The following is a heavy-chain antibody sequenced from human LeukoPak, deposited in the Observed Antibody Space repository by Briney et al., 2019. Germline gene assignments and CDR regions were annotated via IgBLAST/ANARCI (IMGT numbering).Heavy chain of an antibody. CDR1: GFTFDDYA. CDR3: AKDDAFDI. CDR2: ISWNSGSI. Sequence: GRSRRLSCAASGFTFDDYAMHWVRQAPGKGLEWVSGISWNSGSIGYADSVKGRFTISRDNAKNSLYLQMNSLRAEDTALYYCAKDDAFDIWGQGTMVTVSS. J-gene: IGHJ3*02. V-gene: IGHV3-9*01.